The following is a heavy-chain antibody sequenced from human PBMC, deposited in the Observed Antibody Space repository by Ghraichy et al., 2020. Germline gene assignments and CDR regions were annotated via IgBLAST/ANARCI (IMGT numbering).Heavy chain of an antibody. D-gene: IGHD3-3*01. CDR1: GFTFSNYN. CDR3: AIVAPHDFWSGSTGGHFDY. Sequence: GESLNISCAASGFTFSNYNMNWVRQAPGKGLEWVSYISTGSTIIYYADSVKGRFTISRHNAKNSLYLQMSSLRAEDTAVYYCAIVAPHDFWSGSTGGHFDYWGQGTLVTVSS. V-gene: IGHV3-48*01. J-gene: IGHJ4*02. CDR2: ISTGSTII.